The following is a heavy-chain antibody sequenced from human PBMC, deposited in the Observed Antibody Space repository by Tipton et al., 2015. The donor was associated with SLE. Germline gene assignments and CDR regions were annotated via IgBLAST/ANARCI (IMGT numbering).Heavy chain of an antibody. V-gene: IGHV3-7*03. J-gene: IGHJ4*02. CDR3: ARGAYYGSGNFPPNF. Sequence: SLRLSCAASGFSFSTYWMSWVRQAPGKGLEWVANIKRDGSARYYVGSVRGRFTISRDNAKNSLYLQMESLRAEDTALYYCARGAYYGSGNFPPNFWGQGTLVTVSS. CDR1: GFSFSTYW. D-gene: IGHD3-10*01. CDR2: IKRDGSAR.